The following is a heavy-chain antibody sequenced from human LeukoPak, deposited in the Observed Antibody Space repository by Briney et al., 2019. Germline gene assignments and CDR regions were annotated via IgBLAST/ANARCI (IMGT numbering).Heavy chain of an antibody. CDR3: ARDDDYGENWFDP. D-gene: IGHD4-17*01. V-gene: IGHV4-39*02. CDR2: IYYSGST. J-gene: IGHJ5*02. Sequence: SETLSLTCTVSGGSISSSSYYWGWIRQPPGKGLEWIGSIYYSGSTYYNPSLKSRVTISVDTSKNQFSLKLSSVTAADTAVYYCARDDDYGENWFDPWGRVTLVTVSS. CDR1: GGSISSSSYY.